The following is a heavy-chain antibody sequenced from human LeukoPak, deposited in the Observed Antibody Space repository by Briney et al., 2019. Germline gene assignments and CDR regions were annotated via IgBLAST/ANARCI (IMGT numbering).Heavy chain of an antibody. J-gene: IGHJ3*02. V-gene: IGHV4-34*01. Sequence: SETLSLTCAVYGGSFSGYYWSWIRQPPGKGLEWIGEISHSGSTNYNPSLKSRVTISVDTSKNQFSLKLTSVTAADTAVYYCARSRMAAFSHAFDIWGQGTMVTVSS. CDR2: ISHSGST. CDR3: ARSRMAAFSHAFDI. D-gene: IGHD2-8*01. CDR1: GGSFSGYY.